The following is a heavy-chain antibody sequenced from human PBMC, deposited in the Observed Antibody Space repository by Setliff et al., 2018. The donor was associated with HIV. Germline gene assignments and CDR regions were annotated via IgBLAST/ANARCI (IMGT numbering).Heavy chain of an antibody. V-gene: IGHV1-69*13. J-gene: IGHJ6*03. CDR2: IIPIFGTA. CDR3: AREGVSLWFGELPGSYYMYV. Sequence: GASVKVSCKASGGTFSSYAISWVRQAPGQGLERMGGIIPIFGTANYAQKFQGRVTITADESTSTAYMELSSLRSEDTAVYYCAREGVSLWFGELPGSYYMYVWGKGTTVTVSS. CDR1: GGTFSSYA. D-gene: IGHD3-10*01.